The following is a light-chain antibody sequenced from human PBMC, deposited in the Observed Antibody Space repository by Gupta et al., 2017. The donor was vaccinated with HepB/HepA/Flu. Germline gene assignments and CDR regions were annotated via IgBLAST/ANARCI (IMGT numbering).Light chain of an antibody. CDR1: SSSIETNA. V-gene: IGLV1-44*01. CDR3: AAGDDTRNGYV. J-gene: IGLJ1*01. CDR2: SNN. Sequence: QSVLTQPPSASGTPGQRVTIPCSGTSSSIETNAVHWYQHLPGTAPKLLMYSNNRRRSGVPERFSGAKSGTSASLAISGLQAEDEADYYCAAGDDTRNGYVFGTGTKVTVL.